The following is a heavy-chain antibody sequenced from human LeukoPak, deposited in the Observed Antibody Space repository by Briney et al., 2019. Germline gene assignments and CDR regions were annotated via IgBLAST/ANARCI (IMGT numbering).Heavy chain of an antibody. Sequence: GGSLRLSCAASGFTDSSNYMSWVRQAPGKGLEWVSVIYSGGNTYYADSVKGRFTIPRDNSKNTLYLQMTSLRAEDTAVYYCARADYYDSSGYNDYWGQGTLVTVSS. J-gene: IGHJ4*02. V-gene: IGHV3-53*01. CDR3: ARADYYDSSGYNDY. CDR2: IYSGGNT. CDR1: GFTDSSNY. D-gene: IGHD3-22*01.